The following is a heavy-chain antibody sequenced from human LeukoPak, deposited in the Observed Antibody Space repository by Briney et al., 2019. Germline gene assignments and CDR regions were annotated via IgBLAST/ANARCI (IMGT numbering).Heavy chain of an antibody. J-gene: IGHJ5*02. D-gene: IGHD4-23*01. Sequence: PSETLSLTCTVSGGSISSSSYYWGWIRQPPGKGLEWIGSIYYSGSTYYNPSLKSRVTISVDTSKNQFSLKLSSVTAADTAVYYCARLLRTTVVTRGVWFDPWGQGTLVTVSS. CDR1: GGSISSSSYY. V-gene: IGHV4-39*01. CDR2: IYYSGST. CDR3: ARLLRTTVVTRGVWFDP.